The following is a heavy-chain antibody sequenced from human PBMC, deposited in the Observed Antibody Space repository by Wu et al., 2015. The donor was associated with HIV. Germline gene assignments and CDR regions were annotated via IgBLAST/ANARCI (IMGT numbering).Heavy chain of an antibody. CDR1: GGTFSNYA. D-gene: IGHD5-18*01. Sequence: QVQLVQSGAEVKNPGSSVKVSCKASGGTFSNYAINWVRQAPGQGLEWMGGIITMFEEANYAQKFQGRVAITTDASTSTVYMKVRSLRAEDTAIYYCARQNYADTPMVPSGPGFDNWGQGTLVTVSS. J-gene: IGHJ4*01. V-gene: IGHV1-69*05. CDR2: IITMFEEA. CDR3: ARQNYADTPMVPSGPGFDN.